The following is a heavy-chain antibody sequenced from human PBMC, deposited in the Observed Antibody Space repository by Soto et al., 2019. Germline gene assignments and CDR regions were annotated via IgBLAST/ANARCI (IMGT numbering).Heavy chain of an antibody. CDR3: ARAQKTRMGLFDF. V-gene: IGHV4-31*03. CDR2: IYYSGST. Sequence: QVQLKESGPGLVKPSQTLSLTCTVSGGSVSSGGYYWSWIRQHPGKGLEWIGYIYYSGSTYYNPSLKSRVSISAGTSENRFSLKLTSVTAADTAVYYCARAQKTRMGLFDFWGQGTLVTVSS. J-gene: IGHJ4*02. CDR1: GGSVSSGGYY.